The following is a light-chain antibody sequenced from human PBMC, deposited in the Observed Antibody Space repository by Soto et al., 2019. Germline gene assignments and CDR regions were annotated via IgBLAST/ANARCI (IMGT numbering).Light chain of an antibody. Sequence: IVLTQSPGALSLSPGEGATLSCRASQRISNNWLAWYQQKPGQAPRLLIYGAFNRAAGIPDRFSGSGSGADFTLTISALEADDFAVYYCHQYGTTPRSFGQGTMVEVK. V-gene: IGKV3-20*01. CDR1: QRISNNW. CDR3: HQYGTTPRS. J-gene: IGKJ2*01. CDR2: GAF.